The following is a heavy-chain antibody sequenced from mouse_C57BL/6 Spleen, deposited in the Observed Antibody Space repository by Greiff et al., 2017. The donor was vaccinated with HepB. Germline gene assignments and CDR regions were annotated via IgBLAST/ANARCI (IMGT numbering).Heavy chain of an antibody. CDR2: IYPRSGNT. V-gene: IGHV1-81*01. J-gene: IGHJ3*01. CDR1: GYTFTSYG. CDR3: AGSSTKGWFAY. Sequence: QVQLKQSGAELARPGASVKLSCKASGYTFTSYGISWVKQRTGQGLEWIGEIYPRSGNTYYNEKFKGKATLTADKSSSTAYMELRSLTSEDSAVYFCAGSSTKGWFAYWGQGTLVTVSA. D-gene: IGHD2-1*01.